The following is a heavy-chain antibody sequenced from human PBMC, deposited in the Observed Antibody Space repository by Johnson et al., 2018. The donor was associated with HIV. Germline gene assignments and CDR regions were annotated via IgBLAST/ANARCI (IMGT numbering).Heavy chain of an antibody. CDR1: GFTFSSYG. J-gene: IGHJ3*02. V-gene: IGHV3-30*18. CDR2: ISYNGTNT. Sequence: QMQLVESGGGVVQPGGSLRLSCAASGFTFSSYGMHWVRQTPGKGLEWVAVISYNGTNTWYADSVKGRFTISRDNSKNTMYLQLNSLRPEDTAVYYCVKDRGGRFSGSYLSLRVGAFDIWGQGTMVTVSS. D-gene: IGHD1-26*01. CDR3: VKDRGGRFSGSYLSLRVGAFDI.